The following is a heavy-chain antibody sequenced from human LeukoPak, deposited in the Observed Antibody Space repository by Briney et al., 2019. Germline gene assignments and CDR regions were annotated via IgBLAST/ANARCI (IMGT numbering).Heavy chain of an antibody. CDR3: ARTNYGAFDY. Sequence: GGSLRLSCAASGFIFSNCWMSWVRQAPGKGLEWVANIKQDGSEKYYVDSVKGRFTISRDNAKNSLYLQMSSLRAEDTAVYYCARTNYGAFDYWGQGTLVTVSS. D-gene: IGHD4/OR15-4a*01. CDR2: IKQDGSEK. CDR1: GFIFSNCW. J-gene: IGHJ4*02. V-gene: IGHV3-7*01.